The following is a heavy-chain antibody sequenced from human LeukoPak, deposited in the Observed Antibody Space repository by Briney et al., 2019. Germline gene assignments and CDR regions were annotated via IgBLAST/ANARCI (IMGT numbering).Heavy chain of an antibody. CDR3: ARAPEIDSSGRSHSDGFDI. D-gene: IGHD3-22*01. J-gene: IGHJ3*02. V-gene: IGHV4-28*03. Sequence: SDTLSLSCVVSGHSISSSNWWGWIRQPPGKGLEWIGYIYYSGSTYYNPSLKSRVTMSVDTSKNQFSLKLSSVTAADTAVYYCARAPEIDSSGRSHSDGFDIWGQGTMVTVSS. CDR1: GHSISSSNW. CDR2: IYYSGST.